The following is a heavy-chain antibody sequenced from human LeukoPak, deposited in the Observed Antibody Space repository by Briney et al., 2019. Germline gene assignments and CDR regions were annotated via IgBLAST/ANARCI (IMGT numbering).Heavy chain of an antibody. Sequence: GGSLRLSCAASGFTFSNYGIHWVRQAPGKGLRWVAFIRYDGTNTYYADSVKGRFTISRDNSKNTLYLQMSSLRADDTAVYYCAKVEISSWYAAFDYWGQGTLVTVSS. CDR2: IRYDGTNT. D-gene: IGHD6-13*01. V-gene: IGHV3-30*02. J-gene: IGHJ4*02. CDR1: GFTFSNYG. CDR3: AKVEISSWYAAFDY.